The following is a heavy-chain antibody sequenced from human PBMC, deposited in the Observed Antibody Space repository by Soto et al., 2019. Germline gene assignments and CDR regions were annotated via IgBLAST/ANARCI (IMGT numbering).Heavy chain of an antibody. D-gene: IGHD7-27*01. Sequence: EVQLVESGGGLVQPGGSLRLSCTASGFTFSDSWMTWVRQAPGKGLEWVARIKPDESEKKYADSVKGRFSISRDNAKNSMYLQMDSLRGEDTAVYYCVSQPHWARPFESWGQGTLVNVSS. CDR3: VSQPHWARPFES. CDR1: GFTFSDSW. CDR2: IKPDESEK. J-gene: IGHJ4*02. V-gene: IGHV3-7*01.